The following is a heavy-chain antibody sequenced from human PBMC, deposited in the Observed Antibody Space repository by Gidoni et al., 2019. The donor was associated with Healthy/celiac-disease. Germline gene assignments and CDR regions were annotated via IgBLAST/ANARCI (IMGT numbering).Heavy chain of an antibody. CDR2: INAGNGNT. D-gene: IGHD6-13*01. Sequence: QVQLVQSGAEVKKPGASVKVSCQASGYTFTSYAMHWVRQAPGQRLEWMGWINAGNGNTKYSQKCQGRVTITRDTSASTAYMELSSLRSEDTAVYYCARDQREQQLVLGNWFDPWGQGTLVTVSS. J-gene: IGHJ5*02. CDR1: GYTFTSYA. V-gene: IGHV1-3*01. CDR3: ARDQREQQLVLGNWFDP.